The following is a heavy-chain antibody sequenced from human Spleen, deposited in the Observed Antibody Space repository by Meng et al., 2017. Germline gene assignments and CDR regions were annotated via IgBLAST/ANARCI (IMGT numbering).Heavy chain of an antibody. J-gene: IGHJ4*02. D-gene: IGHD4-11*01. CDR1: GYSISSGYY. Sequence: SETLSLTCVVSGYSISSGYYWGWIRQPPGKGLEWIGEINHSGSTNYNPSLESRATISVDTSQNNLSLKLSSVTAADSAVYYCARGPTTMAHDFDYWGQGTLVTVSS. CDR3: ARGPTTMAHDFDY. V-gene: IGHV4-38-2*01. CDR2: INHSGST.